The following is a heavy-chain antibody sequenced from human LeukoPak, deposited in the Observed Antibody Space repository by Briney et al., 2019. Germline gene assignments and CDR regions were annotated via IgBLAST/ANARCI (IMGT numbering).Heavy chain of an antibody. CDR3: ARRLSGNLSRLRWYYFDY. Sequence: ESSETLSLTCTVSGGSISSSSYYWGWIRQPPGKGLEWIGSIYYSGSTYYNPSLKSRVTISVDTSKNQFSLKLSSVTAADTAVYYCARRLSGNLSRLRWYYFDYWGQGTLVTVSS. CDR1: GGSISSSSYY. D-gene: IGHD4-23*01. CDR2: IYYSGST. V-gene: IGHV4-39*07. J-gene: IGHJ4*02.